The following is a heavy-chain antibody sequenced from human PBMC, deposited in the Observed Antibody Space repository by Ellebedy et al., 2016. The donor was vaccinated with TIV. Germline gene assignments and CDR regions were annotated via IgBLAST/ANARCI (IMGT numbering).Heavy chain of an antibody. CDR2: ISANNGNT. CDR1: GYTFTGYG. CDR3: ARDWSSWYSGGMDV. Sequence: ASVKVSCKASGYTFTGYGINWVRQAPGQGLEWMGWISANNGNTNYAQKLQGRVTMTTDTSTSTAYMELSSLRSEDTAVYYCARDWSSWYSGGMDVWGQGTTVTVSS. V-gene: IGHV1-18*04. D-gene: IGHD6-13*01. J-gene: IGHJ6*02.